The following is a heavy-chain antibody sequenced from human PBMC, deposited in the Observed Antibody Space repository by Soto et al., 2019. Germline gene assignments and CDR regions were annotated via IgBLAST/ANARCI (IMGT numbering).Heavy chain of an antibody. CDR2: ISSSSSYI. D-gene: IGHD2-2*01. V-gene: IGHV3-21*04. Sequence: GSLRLSCAASQFTFSDYGMHWVRQAPGKGLEWVSSISSSSSYIYYADSVKGRFTISRDNSGNTLFLEMYSLRAEDTAVYYCARYIPGVRYYGMDVWGQGTTVTVSS. J-gene: IGHJ6*02. CDR1: QFTFSDYG. CDR3: ARYIPGVRYYGMDV.